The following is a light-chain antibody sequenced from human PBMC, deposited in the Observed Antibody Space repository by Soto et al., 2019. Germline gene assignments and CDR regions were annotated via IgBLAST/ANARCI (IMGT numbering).Light chain of an antibody. Sequence: DIQLTQSPSFLSASVGDIVTITCRASQDINTYLAWYQQKPGKAPKLLIFAASTLQNGVPSRFSGSGSGTEFTVTITRLQPEDFATYYCQQRKSYPITFGQGTRLEIK. CDR1: QDINTY. CDR2: AAS. J-gene: IGKJ5*01. CDR3: QQRKSYPIT. V-gene: IGKV1-9*01.